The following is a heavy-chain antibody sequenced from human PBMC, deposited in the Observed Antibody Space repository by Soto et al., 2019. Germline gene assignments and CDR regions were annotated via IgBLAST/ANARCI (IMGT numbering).Heavy chain of an antibody. V-gene: IGHV3-48*02. Sequence: EVQVVESGGGLIQPGGSLRLSCAGSGFDFSNYNMDWVRQAPGKGLEWISYISNTARTIFYADSVKGRFTISRDNARNSLFLQMNSLRDEDTAVYYCARDGSRGYDMDVCGQGTTVTVSS. CDR1: GFDFSNYN. D-gene: IGHD1-1*01. CDR2: ISNTARTI. CDR3: ARDGSRGYDMDV. J-gene: IGHJ6*02.